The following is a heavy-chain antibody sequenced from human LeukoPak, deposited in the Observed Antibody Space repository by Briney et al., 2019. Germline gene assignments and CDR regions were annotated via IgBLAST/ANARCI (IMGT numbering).Heavy chain of an antibody. CDR2: IYPGETDT. V-gene: IGHV5-51*01. CDR3: ARIPTAGARRNWFDT. J-gene: IGHJ5*02. Sequence: GASLKISCKGSGYKFTSYWIGWVRQLPGKGLEWMGIIYPGETDTRYSPSIQSQVSIAAAKSISTACLQWTSLKASDSAMYYCARIPTAGARRNWFDTWGQGDLVTVSS. CDR1: GYKFTSYW. D-gene: IGHD6-6*01.